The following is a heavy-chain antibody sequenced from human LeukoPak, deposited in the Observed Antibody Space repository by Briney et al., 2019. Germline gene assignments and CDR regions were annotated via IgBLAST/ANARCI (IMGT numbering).Heavy chain of an antibody. CDR2: IDGGNGDT. V-gene: IGHV1-3*01. J-gene: IGHJ4*02. Sequence: ASVKVSCKTSGYNFFKYANHWVRQAPGQRFEWMGWIDGGNGDTRFSQKFQDRVSFTRDTFATTVYMELTSLRSEDTAVYYCARDQSRDIRVDFDYWGQGTLVIVSS. CDR1: GYNFFKYA. D-gene: IGHD5-24*01. CDR3: ARDQSRDIRVDFDY.